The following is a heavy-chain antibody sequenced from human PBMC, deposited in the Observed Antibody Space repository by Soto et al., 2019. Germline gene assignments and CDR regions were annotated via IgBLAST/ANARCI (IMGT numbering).Heavy chain of an antibody. CDR3: ARGDSTDCSNGVCSFFYNHDMDV. J-gene: IGHJ6*02. V-gene: IGHV1-2*04. CDR1: GYSFTDYH. Sequence: SVKVSCQASGYSFTDYHIYWVRQAPVQGFEWLGRINPKSGGTSTAQKFQGWVTMTTDTSISTASMELTRLTSDDKAIYYCARGDSTDCSNGVCSFFYNHDMDVWGQGTTVTVS. CDR2: INPKSGGT. D-gene: IGHD2-8*01.